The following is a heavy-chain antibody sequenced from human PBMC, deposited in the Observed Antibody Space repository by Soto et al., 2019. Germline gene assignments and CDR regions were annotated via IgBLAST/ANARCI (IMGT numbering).Heavy chain of an antibody. CDR1: GGSISSGGYS. V-gene: IGHV4-30-2*01. CDR2: IYHSGST. D-gene: IGHD1-26*01. Sequence: QLQLQESGSGLVKPSQTLSLTCAVSGGSISSGGYSWSWIRQPPGKGLEWIGYIYHSGSTYYNPSLKSRVTISVDRSKNQFSLKLSSVTAADTAVYYCAKGDGMGYYGMAVWGQGTTVTVSS. J-gene: IGHJ6*02. CDR3: AKGDGMGYYGMAV.